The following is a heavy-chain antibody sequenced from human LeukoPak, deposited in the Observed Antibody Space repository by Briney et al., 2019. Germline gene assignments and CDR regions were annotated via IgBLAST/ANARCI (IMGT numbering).Heavy chain of an antibody. CDR2: IYYSGST. D-gene: IGHD6-13*01. V-gene: IGHV4-39*01. J-gene: IGHJ4*02. CDR3: ARQSSSSWYYFDY. Sequence: SETLSLTCTVSGGSISSSSYYWGWIRQPPGKGLEWIGSIYYSGSTYYNPSLKSRVTISVDTSKNQSSLKLSSVTAADTAVYYCARQSSSSWYYFDYWGQGTLVTVSS. CDR1: GGSISSSSYY.